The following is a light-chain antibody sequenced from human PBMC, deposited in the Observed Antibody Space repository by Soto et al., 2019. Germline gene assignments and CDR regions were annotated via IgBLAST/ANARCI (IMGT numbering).Light chain of an antibody. J-gene: IGKJ1*01. Sequence: ILLTQPPFPLSAHVGDSVPPTCRASQTISSWLAWYQQKPGKAPKLLIYKASTLKSGVPSRFSGSGSGTEFTLTISSLQPDDFATYYCQHYNSYSEAFGHAAKV. V-gene: IGKV1-5*03. CDR3: QHYNSYSEA. CDR1: QTISSW. CDR2: KAS.